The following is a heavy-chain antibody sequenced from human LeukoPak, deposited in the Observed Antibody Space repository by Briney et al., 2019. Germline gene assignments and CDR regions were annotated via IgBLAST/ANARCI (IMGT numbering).Heavy chain of an antibody. CDR2: ISWNSGSI. D-gene: IGHD3-16*01. V-gene: IGHV3-9*01. J-gene: IGHJ4*02. CDR3: AKDTYMTTCGGTCGLFDY. Sequence: GGSLRLSCAASGFTFDDYAMHWVRQAPGKGPEWVSGISWNSGSIGYADSVKGRFTISRDNAKNSLYLQMNSLRAEDTALYYCAKDTYMTTCGGTCGLFDYWGQGTLVTVSS. CDR1: GFTFDDYA.